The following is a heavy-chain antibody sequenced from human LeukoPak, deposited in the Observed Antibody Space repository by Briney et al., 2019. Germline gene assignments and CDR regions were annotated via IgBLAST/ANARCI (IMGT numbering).Heavy chain of an antibody. CDR2: ISAYNGNT. J-gene: IGHJ4*02. CDR3: ARDCGADCYHSAEFAY. Sequence: GASVKVSCKASGYTFTIYCISWVRQAPGQRLEWMVWISAYNGNTNYAQKLQVRLTMTTDTSTSTAYMELRSLRSHDTAVYYCARDCGADCYHSAEFAYWGQGTLVTASS. V-gene: IGHV1-18*01. D-gene: IGHD2-21*02. CDR1: GYTFTIYC.